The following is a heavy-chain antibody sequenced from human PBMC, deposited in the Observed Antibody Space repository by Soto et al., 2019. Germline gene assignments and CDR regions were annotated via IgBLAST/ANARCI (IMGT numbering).Heavy chain of an antibody. J-gene: IGHJ4*02. V-gene: IGHV1-69*06. Sequence: SVKVSGKASGGTFSSYAISWVRQAPGQGLEWMGGIIPIFGTANYAQKFQGRVTITADKSTSTAYMELSSLRFEDTAVYYCARGSDWNYPGFDYWGQGTLVTVSS. CDR2: IIPIFGTA. D-gene: IGHD1-7*01. CDR1: GGTFSSYA. CDR3: ARGSDWNYPGFDY.